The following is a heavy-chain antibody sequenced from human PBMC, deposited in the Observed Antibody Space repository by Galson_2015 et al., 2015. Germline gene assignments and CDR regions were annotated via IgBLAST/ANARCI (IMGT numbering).Heavy chain of an antibody. CDR1: GGTFSSYT. J-gene: IGHJ3*02. CDR3: ARSVSGGAFDI. D-gene: IGHD3-10*01. CDR2: IIPILGIA. Sequence: SVKVSCKASGGTFSSYTISWVRQAPGQGLEWMGRIIPILGIANYAQKFQGRVTITADKSTSTAYMELSSLRSEDTAAYYCARSVSGGAFDIWGQGTMVTVSS. V-gene: IGHV1-69*02.